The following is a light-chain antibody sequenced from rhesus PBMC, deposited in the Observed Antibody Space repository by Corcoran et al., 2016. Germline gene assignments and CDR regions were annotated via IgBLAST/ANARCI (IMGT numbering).Light chain of an antibody. CDR1: ENIYNS. CDR2: KAY. V-gene: IGKV1-74*01. Sequence: DIQMTQSPSSLSASVGDRVTITCRASENIYNSLNWYQHKPGKAPKLLIYKAYTLQSGVPSRFSGSGSGTEYSFTISRLQSADVATYYCQHTYGTPYSFGQGTKVEIK. CDR3: QHTYGTPYS. J-gene: IGKJ2*01.